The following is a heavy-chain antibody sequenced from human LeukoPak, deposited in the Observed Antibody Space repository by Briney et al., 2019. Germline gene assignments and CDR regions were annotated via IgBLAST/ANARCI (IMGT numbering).Heavy chain of an antibody. V-gene: IGHV3-30-3*01. J-gene: IGHJ4*02. Sequence: GRSLRLSCAASGFTFSSYAMHWVRRAPGKGLEWVAVISYDGSNKYYADSVKGRFTISRDNSKNTLYLQMNSLRAEDTAVYYCARDIETGTPDYWGQGTLVTVSS. CDR2: ISYDGSNK. D-gene: IGHD1-7*01. CDR1: GFTFSSYA. CDR3: ARDIETGTPDY.